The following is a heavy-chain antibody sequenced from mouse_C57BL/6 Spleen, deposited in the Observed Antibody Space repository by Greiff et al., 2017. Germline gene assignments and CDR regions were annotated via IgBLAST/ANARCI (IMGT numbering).Heavy chain of an antibody. CDR1: GYSFTSYY. V-gene: IGHV1-66*01. CDR2: IYPGSGST. D-gene: IGHD4-1*01. Sequence: QVQLQQSGPELVKPGASVKISCKASGYSFTSYYIHWVKQRPGQGLEWIGWIYPGSGSTKYNEKFKGKATLTADTSSSTAYMQLRSLTSEDSAVYYCARTGSYWYFDVWGTGTTVTVSS. J-gene: IGHJ1*03. CDR3: ARTGSYWYFDV.